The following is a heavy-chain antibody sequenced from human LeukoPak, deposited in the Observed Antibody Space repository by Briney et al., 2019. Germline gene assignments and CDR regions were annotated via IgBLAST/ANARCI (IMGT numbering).Heavy chain of an antibody. V-gene: IGHV4-4*07. CDR2: ISPSGST. Sequence: SSETLSLTCPVSGDSVSNYYWSWIRQPAGKGLEWIGRISPSGSTNYNPSLQSRVTMSADTSGNQLSLKLSSVTAADTAVYYCARGSYYGSGSTRAAFDIWGQGTMVTVSS. J-gene: IGHJ3*02. D-gene: IGHD3-10*01. CDR1: GDSVSNYY. CDR3: ARGSYYGSGSTRAAFDI.